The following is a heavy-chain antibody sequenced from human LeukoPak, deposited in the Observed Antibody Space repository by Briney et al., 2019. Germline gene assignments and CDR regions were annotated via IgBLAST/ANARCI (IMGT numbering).Heavy chain of an antibody. Sequence: ATVKVFCKASGYTFTSYGISGVRQAPGQGRGWRGWISAYNGNTNYAQKVQGRVTMTTDTSTSTAYMELRSLRSDDTAVYYCARDGTTELALYYFDYWGQGTLVTVSS. D-gene: IGHD4-17*01. V-gene: IGHV1-18*01. CDR3: ARDGTTELALYYFDY. CDR2: ISAYNGNT. CDR1: GYTFTSYG. J-gene: IGHJ4*02.